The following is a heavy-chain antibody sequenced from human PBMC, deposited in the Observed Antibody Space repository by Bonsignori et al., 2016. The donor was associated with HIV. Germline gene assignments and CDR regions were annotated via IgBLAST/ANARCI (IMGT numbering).Heavy chain of an antibody. J-gene: IGHJ4*02. CDR3: TRFRPGTTFDY. Sequence: WIRQPPGKGLEWVAFIRSKAYGGTTEYAASVKGRFTISSDDSESIAFLQMNGLKIEDTAVYYCTRFRPGTTFDYWGQGTLVTVSS. V-gene: IGHV3-49*02. CDR2: IRSKAYGGTT. D-gene: IGHD1-7*01.